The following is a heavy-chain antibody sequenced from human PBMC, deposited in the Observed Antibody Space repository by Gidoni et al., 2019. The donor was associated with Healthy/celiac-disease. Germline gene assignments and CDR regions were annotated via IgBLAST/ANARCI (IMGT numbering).Heavy chain of an antibody. CDR2: ISSNGGST. CDR1: GFTFSSYA. D-gene: IGHD1-26*01. CDR3: VKTHSGSYFGAFDY. J-gene: IGHJ4*02. V-gene: IGHV3-64D*09. Sequence: EVQLVESGGGLVQPGGSLRLSCSASGFTFSSYAMHWVRQAPGKGLEYVSAISSNGGSTYYADSVKGRFTISRDNSKNTLYLQMSSLRAEDTAVYYCVKTHSGSYFGAFDYWGQGTLVTVSS.